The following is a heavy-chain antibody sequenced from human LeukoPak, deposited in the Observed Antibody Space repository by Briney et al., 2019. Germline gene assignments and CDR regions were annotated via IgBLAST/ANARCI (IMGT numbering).Heavy chain of an antibody. D-gene: IGHD3-10*01. CDR1: GFTFSSYE. V-gene: IGHV3-48*03. CDR2: ISSSGSTI. J-gene: IGHJ4*02. CDR3: ARSYRGSGTPDY. Sequence: GGSLRLSCAASGFTFSSYEMNWVRQAPRKGLEWVSYISSSGSTIYYADSVKGRFTISRDNAKNPLYLQMNSLRAEDTAVYYCARSYRGSGTPDYWGQGTLVTVSS.